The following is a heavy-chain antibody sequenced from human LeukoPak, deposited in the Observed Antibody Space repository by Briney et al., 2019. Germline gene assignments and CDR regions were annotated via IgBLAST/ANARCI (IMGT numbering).Heavy chain of an antibody. J-gene: IGHJ4*02. CDR1: GFTFSTYA. CDR3: ASGPTRGSWPGEADY. Sequence: GGSLRLSCAASGFTFSTYAMLWVRQAPGQGLEWVAVISYGGSNKYYADSVTGRLTISRDNSKNTLYLQMSSLSTEDTALYDCASGPTRGSWPGEADYWGRGTLVTVSS. D-gene: IGHD7-27*01. V-gene: IGHV3-30-3*01. CDR2: ISYGGSNK.